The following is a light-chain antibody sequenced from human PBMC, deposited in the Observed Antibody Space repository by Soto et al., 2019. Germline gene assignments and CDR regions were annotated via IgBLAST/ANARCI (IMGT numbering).Light chain of an antibody. CDR3: LQDYGDSWT. V-gene: IGKV3D-15*01. Sequence: EIVMTQSPATLSVSPGERATLSCRASQSVSSNLAWYQQKPGQAPRLLIYGASSRATGIPDRFSGSGSGTDFTLTISSLQPEDFASYYCLQDYGDSWTFGQGTKVDIK. J-gene: IGKJ1*01. CDR1: QSVSSN. CDR2: GAS.